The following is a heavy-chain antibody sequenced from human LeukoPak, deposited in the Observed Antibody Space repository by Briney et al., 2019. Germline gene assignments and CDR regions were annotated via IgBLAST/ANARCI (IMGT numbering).Heavy chain of an antibody. CDR3: ARSKRYYDFWRDLAPPYYYYYGMDV. CDR2: TYYSGST. D-gene: IGHD3-3*01. Sequence: SETLSLTCTVSGGSISSYYWSWIRQPPGKGLEWIGYTYYSGSTNYNPPLKSRATITVDTSKNQFSLKLSSVTAADTAVYYCARSKRYYDFWRDLAPPYYYYYGMDVWGQGTTVTVSS. CDR1: GGSISSYY. V-gene: IGHV4-59*01. J-gene: IGHJ6*02.